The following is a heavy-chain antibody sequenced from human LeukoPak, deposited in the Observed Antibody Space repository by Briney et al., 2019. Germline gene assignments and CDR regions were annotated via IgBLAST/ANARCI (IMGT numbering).Heavy chain of an antibody. J-gene: IGHJ6*02. CDR3: ARTLWFGELYCMDV. CDR2: IYTSGST. D-gene: IGHD3-10*01. Sequence: PSETLSLTCTVSGGSISSYYWSWIRQPAGKGLEWIGRIYTSGSTNYNPSLKSRVTMSVDTSKNQFSLKLSSVTAADTAVYYCARTLWFGELYCMDVWSQGTTVTVSS. V-gene: IGHV4-4*07. CDR1: GGSISSYY.